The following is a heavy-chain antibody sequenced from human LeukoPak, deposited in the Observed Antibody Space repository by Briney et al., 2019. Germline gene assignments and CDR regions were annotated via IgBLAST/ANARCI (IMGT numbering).Heavy chain of an antibody. D-gene: IGHD3-22*01. CDR1: GYSITSGYF. CDR3: ARGRYDSSGYYYHY. J-gene: IGHJ4*02. Sequence: SETLSLTCAVSGYSITSGYFWGWIRQPPGKGLEWIAIIQHTGSAYYNPSLKSRVTISVDTSKNQFSLKVGSVTAADTAVYYCARGRYDSSGYYYHYWGQGTLVTVSS. V-gene: IGHV4-38-2*01. CDR2: IQHTGSA.